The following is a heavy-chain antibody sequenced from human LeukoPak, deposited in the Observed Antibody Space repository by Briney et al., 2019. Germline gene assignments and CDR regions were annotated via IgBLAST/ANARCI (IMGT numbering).Heavy chain of an antibody. CDR2: INWNGGRT. CDR1: GFTFEDHG. Sequence: PGGSLRLSCATSGFTFEDHGLSWVRQPPGKGLEWVSRINWNGGRTGYSDSVKGRFTISRDDAKKSVHLQMNSLRAEDTAVYYCVRGEGRGGWFDPWGQGILVTVSS. J-gene: IGHJ5*02. D-gene: IGHD1-26*01. V-gene: IGHV3-20*04. CDR3: VRGEGRGGWFDP.